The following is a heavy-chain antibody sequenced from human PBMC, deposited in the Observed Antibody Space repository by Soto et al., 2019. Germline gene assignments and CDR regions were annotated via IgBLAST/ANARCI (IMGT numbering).Heavy chain of an antibody. D-gene: IGHD2-21*02. CDR1: GGSISSYY. CDR2: IYYSGST. CDR3: AREAYCGGDCYVVDAFDI. Sequence: SETLSLTCTDSGGSISSYYWSWIRQPPGKGLECIGYIYYSGSTNYNPSLKSRVTISVDTSKNQFSLKLSSVTAADTAVYYCAREAYCGGDCYVVDAFDIWGQGTMVTVSS. V-gene: IGHV4-59*01. J-gene: IGHJ3*02.